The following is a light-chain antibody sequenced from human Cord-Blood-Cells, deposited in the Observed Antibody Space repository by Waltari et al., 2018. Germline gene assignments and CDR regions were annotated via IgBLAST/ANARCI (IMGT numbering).Light chain of an antibody. J-gene: IGKJ2*01. CDR2: AAS. Sequence: DLQMTQSPSSLSASVGDRVTITCRASQNISSYLNWYQQKPGKAPKLLIYAASSLQSGVPSRFSGSGSVTDFTLTISSLQPEDFATYYCQQSYSTPYTFGQGTKLEIK. CDR1: QNISSY. V-gene: IGKV1-39*01. CDR3: QQSYSTPYT.